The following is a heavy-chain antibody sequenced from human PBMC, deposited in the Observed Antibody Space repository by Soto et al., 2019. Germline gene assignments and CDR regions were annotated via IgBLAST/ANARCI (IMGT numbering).Heavy chain of an antibody. CDR2: ISYDGSNK. Sequence: QVQLVESGGGVVQPGRSPRLSCAASGFIFSDYGMHWVRQAPGKGLEWVTVISYDGSNKYYANSVKGRFTISRDNSKNTLYLQMNSLRAEDTAVYYCAKSLSGGTLRGAFDIWGQGTMVTVSS. D-gene: IGHD1-26*01. CDR3: AKSLSGGTLRGAFDI. CDR1: GFIFSDYG. V-gene: IGHV3-30*18. J-gene: IGHJ3*02.